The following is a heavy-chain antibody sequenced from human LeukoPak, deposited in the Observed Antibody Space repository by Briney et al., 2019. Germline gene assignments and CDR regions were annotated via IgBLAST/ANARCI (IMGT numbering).Heavy chain of an antibody. J-gene: IGHJ4*02. Sequence: SETLSLTCTVSGGSISSSSYYWGWIRQPPGKGLEWIGSIYYSGSTYYNPSLKSRVTISVDTSKNQFSLKLSSVTAADTAVYYWAGNYCGITAGIRSPFDYWGQETRVTFSS. CDR3: AGNYCGITAGIRSPFDY. V-gene: IGHV4-39*01. CDR1: GGSISSSSYY. CDR2: IYYSGST. D-gene: IGHD2-21*01.